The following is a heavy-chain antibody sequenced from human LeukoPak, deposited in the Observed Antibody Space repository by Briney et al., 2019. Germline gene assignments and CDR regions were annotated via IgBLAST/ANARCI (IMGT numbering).Heavy chain of an antibody. D-gene: IGHD3-3*01. CDR3: TTDEDDFWSGYYIGY. CDR2: IKRKTDGGTT. CDR1: GFTFSNAW. Sequence: PGGSLRLSCAASGFTFSNAWMSWVRQAPGKGLEWVGRIKRKTDGGTTDYAAPVKGRFPISRDDSKITLFLQMNRLKTEDTAVYYCTTDEDDFWSGYYIGYWGQGTMVTVPS. J-gene: IGHJ4*02. V-gene: IGHV3-15*01.